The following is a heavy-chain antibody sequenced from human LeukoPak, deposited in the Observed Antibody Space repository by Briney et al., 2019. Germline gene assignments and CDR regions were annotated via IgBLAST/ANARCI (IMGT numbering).Heavy chain of an antibody. CDR1: GFTFTEYG. Sequence: GASVKVSCKTSGFTFTEYGITWMRQAPGQGLEWLGWVSGYNGKTNYAKKFEDRVTMTPDASTTTFHMELRTLRFDDTAVYYCARTMGVHAFDIWGKGTTVTVSS. CDR2: VSGYNGKT. J-gene: IGHJ3*02. V-gene: IGHV1-18*01. D-gene: IGHD3-10*01. CDR3: ARTMGVHAFDI.